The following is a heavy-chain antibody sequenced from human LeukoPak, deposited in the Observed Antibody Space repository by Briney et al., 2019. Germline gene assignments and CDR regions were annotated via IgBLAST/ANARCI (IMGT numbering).Heavy chain of an antibody. Sequence: SVKVSCKASGGTFISYAISWVRQAPGQGVEWMGGILHIFGKANYAQKFQGRFTITTDESTSTAYMELSSLRSEDTAVYYCARHPPYYDILTGYYYYYYGMDVWGKGTTVTVSS. J-gene: IGHJ6*04. D-gene: IGHD3-9*01. CDR2: ILHIFGKA. CDR1: GGTFISYA. V-gene: IGHV1-69*05. CDR3: ARHPPYYDILTGYYYYYYGMDV.